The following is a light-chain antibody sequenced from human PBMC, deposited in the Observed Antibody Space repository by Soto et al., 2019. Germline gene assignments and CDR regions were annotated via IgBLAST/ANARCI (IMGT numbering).Light chain of an antibody. V-gene: IGLV3-21*01. CDR1: NIGSKS. J-gene: IGLJ1*01. Sequence: SYELTQAPSVSVAPGQTATITCGGNNIGSKSVNWYQHKAGQAPVLVMSYDSDRPSGIPERFSGSNSGNTATLTLSRVESGDEADYYCQVWATSNDHHVFGSGTKVTVL. CDR2: YDS. CDR3: QVWATSNDHHV.